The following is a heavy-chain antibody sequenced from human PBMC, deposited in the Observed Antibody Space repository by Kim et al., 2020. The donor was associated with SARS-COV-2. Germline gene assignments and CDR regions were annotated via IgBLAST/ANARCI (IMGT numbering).Heavy chain of an antibody. CDR2: MNPNSGNT. J-gene: IGHJ4*02. CDR1: GYTFTSYD. CDR3: AVCIRYFDWAFDY. V-gene: IGHV1-8*01. D-gene: IGHD3-9*01. Sequence: ASVKVSCKASGYTFTSYDINWVRQATGQGLEWMGWMNPNSGNTGYAQKFQGRVTMTRNTSISTAYMELSSLRSEDTAVYYCAVCIRYFDWAFDYWGQGTLVTVSS.